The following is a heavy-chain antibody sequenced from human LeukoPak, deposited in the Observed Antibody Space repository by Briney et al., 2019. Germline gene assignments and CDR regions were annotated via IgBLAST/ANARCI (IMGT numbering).Heavy chain of an antibody. Sequence: SETPSLPRTVSCGSLPSSGYYWGWIRPPPRKGVGGVGGIYYSGSTYYNPSLKSRVTISVDTSKNQFSLKLSSVTAADTAVYYCARARVVYYDSSGYSFDYWGQGTLVTVSS. J-gene: IGHJ4*02. CDR2: IYYSGST. D-gene: IGHD3-22*01. CDR3: ARARVVYYDSSGYSFDY. CDR1: CGSLPSSGYY. V-gene: IGHV4-39*07.